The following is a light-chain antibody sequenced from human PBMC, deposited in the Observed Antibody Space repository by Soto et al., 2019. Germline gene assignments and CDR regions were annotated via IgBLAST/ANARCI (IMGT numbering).Light chain of an antibody. CDR3: QSYDRSLSGTV. CDR2: GNN. V-gene: IGLV1-40*01. Sequence: QSVLTQPPSVSGAPGQIVTISCTGSSSNIGAGYDVHWYKQLPGTAPKLLIFGNNNRPSGVPDRFSGSKFGPSASLAITGLQDDDEADYYCQSYDRSLSGTVLGGGTKLTVL. J-gene: IGLJ3*02. CDR1: SSNIGAGYD.